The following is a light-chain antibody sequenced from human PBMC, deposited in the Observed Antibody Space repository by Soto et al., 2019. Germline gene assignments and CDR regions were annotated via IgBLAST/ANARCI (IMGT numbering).Light chain of an antibody. V-gene: IGLV1-40*01. J-gene: IGLJ2*01. Sequence: QSVLTQPPSVSGAPGQRVTISCTGSSSNIGAGYDVHWYQQLPGTAPKLLIYGNSNRPSGVPDRFSGSKSGTSASLAITGLQAEDVADYYCQSYDSILSGSVFGGGTKLTVL. CDR1: SSNIGAGYD. CDR3: QSYDSILSGSV. CDR2: GNS.